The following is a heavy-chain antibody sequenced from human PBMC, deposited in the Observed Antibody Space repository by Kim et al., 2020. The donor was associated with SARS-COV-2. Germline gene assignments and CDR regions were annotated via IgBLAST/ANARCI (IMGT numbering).Heavy chain of an antibody. D-gene: IGHD2-2*01. CDR3: ARSYCSYTSCYAGGY. CDR1: GFTFTNYA. CDR2: INGGDGNT. Sequence: ASVKVSCKASGFTFTNYAIHWVRQAPGQRLEWMGWINGGDGNTKYSQKLQGRVTVSRDTSASTAYMELSSLRSEDTAVYYCARSYCSYTSCYAGGYWGQGTLVTVSS. V-gene: IGHV1-3*01. J-gene: IGHJ4*02.